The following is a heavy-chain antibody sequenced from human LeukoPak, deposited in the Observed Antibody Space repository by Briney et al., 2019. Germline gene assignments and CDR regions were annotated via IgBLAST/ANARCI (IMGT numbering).Heavy chain of an antibody. Sequence: PSQTLSLTCTVSGGSISSGDYYWSWIRQPPGKGLGWIGYIYYSGSTYYNPSLKSRVTISVDTSKNQFSLKLSSVTAADTAVYYCASYTGYSSGWYGQDWGQGTPVTVSS. J-gene: IGHJ4*02. D-gene: IGHD6-19*01. V-gene: IGHV4-30-4*08. CDR2: IYYSGST. CDR1: GGSISSGDYY. CDR3: ASYTGYSSGWYGQD.